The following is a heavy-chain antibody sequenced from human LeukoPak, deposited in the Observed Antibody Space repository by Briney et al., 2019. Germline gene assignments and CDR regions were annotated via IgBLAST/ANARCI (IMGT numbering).Heavy chain of an antibody. D-gene: IGHD3-10*01. CDR1: VFTFISYG. CDR3: AKCAITMVRGVIPWFDP. Sequence: GGSLRLSCAASVFTFISYGMHGVRQAPGKGLEWVAVISYDGSNKYYADPVKGRFTITRDNSKNTLYLQMNSLRAEDTAVYYCAKCAITMVRGVIPWFDPWGQGTLVTVSS. J-gene: IGHJ5*02. V-gene: IGHV3-30*18. CDR2: ISYDGSNK.